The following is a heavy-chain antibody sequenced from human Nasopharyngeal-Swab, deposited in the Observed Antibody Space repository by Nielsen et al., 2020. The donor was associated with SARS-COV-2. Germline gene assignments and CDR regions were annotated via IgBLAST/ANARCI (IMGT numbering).Heavy chain of an antibody. Sequence: SETLSLTCTVSGGSISSYYWSWIRQPLGKGLEWIGYIYYSGSTNYNPSLKSRVTISVDTSKNQFSLKLSSVTAADTAVYYCARDSVYYGDYQPYYGMDVWGQGTTVTVSS. CDR1: GGSISSYY. V-gene: IGHV4-59*13. CDR2: IYYSGST. CDR3: ARDSVYYGDYQPYYGMDV. D-gene: IGHD4-17*01. J-gene: IGHJ6*02.